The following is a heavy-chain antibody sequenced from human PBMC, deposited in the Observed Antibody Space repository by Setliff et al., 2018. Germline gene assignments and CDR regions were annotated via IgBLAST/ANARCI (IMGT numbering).Heavy chain of an antibody. D-gene: IGHD3-3*01. Sequence: ASETLSLTCAVYGGSFSGYYWSWIRQPPGKGLEWIGEINHSGSTNYNPSLKSRVTISVDTSNNQFSLKLSYVTAADTAVYYCARVDNFWSGPIDYGGQGTLVTVSS. V-gene: IGHV4-34*01. CDR1: GGSFSGYY. J-gene: IGHJ4*02. CDR2: INHSGST. CDR3: ARVDNFWSGPIDY.